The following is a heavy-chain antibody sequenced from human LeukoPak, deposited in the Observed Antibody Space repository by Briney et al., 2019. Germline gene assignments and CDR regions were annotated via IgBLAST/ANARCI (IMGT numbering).Heavy chain of an antibody. CDR1: GFTFSNYW. J-gene: IGHJ4*02. D-gene: IGHD3-16*01. CDR2: INERATII. CDR3: VRDLILVWTPGDDFDH. V-gene: IGHV3-74*01. Sequence: GGSLRLSCAASGFTFSNYWMHWVRQAPGKGLEWVSRINERATIISYADSVKGRFTISRENARNTLYLQMDSLTAEDTAVYYCVRDLILVWTPGDDFDHWGQGTLVTVSS.